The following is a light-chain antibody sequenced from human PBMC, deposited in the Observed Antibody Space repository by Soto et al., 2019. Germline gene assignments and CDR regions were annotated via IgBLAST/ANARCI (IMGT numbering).Light chain of an antibody. Sequence: EIVLTQSPGTLSLSPGERATLSCRASQSVSSTYFAWYQQKPGQSPRLLIYGASSRATGIPDRFSGSGSGTDFTLTISRLEPEDFAVYYCQQYSSSPPLTFGTGTKVEI. CDR1: QSVSSTY. V-gene: IGKV3-20*01. CDR3: QQYSSSPPLT. J-gene: IGKJ4*01. CDR2: GAS.